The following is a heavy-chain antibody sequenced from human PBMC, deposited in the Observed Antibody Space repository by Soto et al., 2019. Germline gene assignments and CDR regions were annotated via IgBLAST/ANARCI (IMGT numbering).Heavy chain of an antibody. D-gene: IGHD2-21*02. J-gene: IGHJ3*02. CDR1: GGPLSSFY. Sequence: SETLSLTCNSSGGPLSSFYYSWIRQAPGKGLEWIGYIYHTGSTNYNPSLKSRVTMSVDTSKNQFSLKLTSVTAADTAVYFCAVTRGGAHPHDIWGQGTMVTVSS. CDR2: IYHTGST. CDR3: AVTRGGAHPHDI. V-gene: IGHV4-59*01.